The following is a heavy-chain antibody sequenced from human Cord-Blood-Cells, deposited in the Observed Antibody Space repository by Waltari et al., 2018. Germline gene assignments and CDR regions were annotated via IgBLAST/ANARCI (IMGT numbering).Heavy chain of an antibody. D-gene: IGHD6-19*01. V-gene: IGHV1-2*04. CDR1: GYTFTGYY. J-gene: IGHJ5*02. CDR3: ARSRGGSPLYSSGWYNWFDP. Sequence: QVQLVQSGAEVKKPGASVTVSCKASGYTFTGYYMHWVRQAPGQGLEWMGWINPNSGGTNYAQKFQGWVTMTRDTSISTAYMELSRLRSDDTAVYYCARSRGGSPLYSSGWYNWFDPWGQGTLVTVSS. CDR2: INPNSGGT.